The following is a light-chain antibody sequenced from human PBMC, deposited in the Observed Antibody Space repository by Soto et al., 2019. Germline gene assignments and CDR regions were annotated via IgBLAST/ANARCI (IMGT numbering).Light chain of an antibody. V-gene: IGKV3-20*01. CDR3: QQYGSPPPYT. CDR1: QSVSSSY. CDR2: GAS. J-gene: IGKJ2*01. Sequence: EIVLTQSPGTLSLSPGERATLPCRASQSVSSSYLAWYQQKPGQAPRLLIYGASSRATGIPDRFSGSGSGTDFTLTISRLEPEDFAVYYCQQYGSPPPYTFGQGTKLEIK.